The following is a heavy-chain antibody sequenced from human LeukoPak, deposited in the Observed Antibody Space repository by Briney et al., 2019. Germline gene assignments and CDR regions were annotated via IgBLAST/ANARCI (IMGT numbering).Heavy chain of an antibody. Sequence: PSETLSLTCTVSGGSISSYYWSWIRQPAGKGLGWIGRIYTSGSTNYNPSLKSRVTMSVDTSKNQFSLKLSSVTAADAAVYYCARGAGDCSSTSCYDYYYYGMDVWGQGTTVTVSS. J-gene: IGHJ6*02. CDR1: GGSISSYY. D-gene: IGHD2-2*01. CDR3: ARGAGDCSSTSCYDYYYYGMDV. V-gene: IGHV4-4*07. CDR2: IYTSGST.